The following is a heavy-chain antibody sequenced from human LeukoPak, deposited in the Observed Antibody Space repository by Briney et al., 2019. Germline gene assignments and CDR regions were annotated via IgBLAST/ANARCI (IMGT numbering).Heavy chain of an antibody. V-gene: IGHV4-34*01. D-gene: IGHD2-2*01. Sequence: SETLSLTCAVYGGSFSGYYWSWIRQPPGKGLEWIGEINHSGSTNYNPSLKSRVTISVDTSKNQFSLKLSSVTAADTAVYYCARRRPIVVVPAAMSPAGAYNWFDPWGQGTLVTVSS. J-gene: IGHJ5*02. CDR2: INHSGST. CDR1: GGSFSGYY. CDR3: ARRRPIVVVPAAMSPAGAYNWFDP.